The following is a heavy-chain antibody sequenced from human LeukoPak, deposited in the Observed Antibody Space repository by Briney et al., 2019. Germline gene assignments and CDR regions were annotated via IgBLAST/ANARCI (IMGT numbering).Heavy chain of an antibody. J-gene: IGHJ6*02. CDR2: ISWNSGSI. V-gene: IGHV3-9*01. CDR3: AKDMSLVLAATHKHYYYGMDV. D-gene: IGHD2-15*01. CDR1: GFTFDDYA. Sequence: PGRSLRLSCAASGFTFDDYAMHWVRQAPGKGLEWVSGISWNSGSIGYADSVKGRFTISRDNAKNSLYLQMNSLRAEDTALYYCAKDMSLVLAATHKHYYYGMDVWGQGTTVTVSS.